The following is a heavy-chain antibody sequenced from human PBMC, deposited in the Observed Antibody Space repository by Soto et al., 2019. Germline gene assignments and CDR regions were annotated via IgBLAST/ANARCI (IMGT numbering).Heavy chain of an antibody. V-gene: IGHV3-23*01. CDR1: GFTFSSYA. D-gene: IGHD3-16*02. Sequence: EVQLLESGGGLVQPGGSLRLSCAASGFTFSSYAMSWVCQAPGKGLEWVSAISGSGGSTYYADSVKGRFTISRDNSKNTLYLQINSLRAEDTAVYYCAKDLHYIWGSYPLWGQGTLVTVSS. CDR3: AKDLHYIWGSYPL. CDR2: ISGSGGST. J-gene: IGHJ4*02.